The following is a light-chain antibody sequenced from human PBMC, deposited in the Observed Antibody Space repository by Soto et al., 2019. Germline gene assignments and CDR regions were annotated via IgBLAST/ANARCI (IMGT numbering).Light chain of an antibody. CDR2: DAS. CDR1: QSVGSNS. Sequence: EIVLTQSPGTLSLSTGERATLSCRASQSVGSNSLAWYQQSPGQAPRILIYDASSRATGIPDRFSGSGSGTDFTLTISRLEPEDFAVYYCQQYGSTPLTFGGGTKVEIK. CDR3: QQYGSTPLT. V-gene: IGKV3-20*01. J-gene: IGKJ4*01.